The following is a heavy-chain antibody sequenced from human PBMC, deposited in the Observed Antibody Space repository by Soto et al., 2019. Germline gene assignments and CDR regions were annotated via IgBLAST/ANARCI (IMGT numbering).Heavy chain of an antibody. CDR1: IFTFSNYV. D-gene: IGHD3-3*01. Sequence: SLRLSCASSIFTFSNYVMSWVRQAPGKGLEWVSVMSGSGDDAYYADSVKGRFTISRDNSKNMLYLQMNSLRAEDTAVYFCAKKVTIYAVDPADYWGQGTQVTVSS. CDR2: MSGSGDDA. J-gene: IGHJ4*02. V-gene: IGHV3-23*01. CDR3: AKKVTIYAVDPADY.